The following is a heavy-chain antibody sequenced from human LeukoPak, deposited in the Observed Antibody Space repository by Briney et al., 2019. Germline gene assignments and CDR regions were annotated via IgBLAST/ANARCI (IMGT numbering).Heavy chain of an antibody. J-gene: IGHJ6*02. CDR3: ARDPYSSTWSYGMDV. V-gene: IGHV3-7*05. CDR1: GFTFSSYW. CDR2: IKQDGSEE. D-gene: IGHD6-6*01. Sequence: PGGTLRLSCAASGFTFSSYWMSWVRQAPGKGLEWGANIKQDGSEEVYVDSVKGRFTISRDNAKNSLFLHLNTLRAEDTAVYYCARDPYSSTWSYGMDVWGQGTTVTVSS.